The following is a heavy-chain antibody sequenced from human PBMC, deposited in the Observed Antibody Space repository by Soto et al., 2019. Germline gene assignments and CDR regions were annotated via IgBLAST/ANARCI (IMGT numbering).Heavy chain of an antibody. V-gene: IGHV4-30-2*03. Sequence: PSETLSLTCAVSGGSISSGGYSWSWIRQPPGKGLEWIGRIYYSGSTYYNPSLKSRVTTSVDTSKNHFSLKLNSVTAADTAVYYCAKRAYGDPFDPWGQGALVTAPQ. CDR2: IYYSGST. CDR3: AKRAYGDPFDP. CDR1: GGSISSGGYS. D-gene: IGHD4-17*01. J-gene: IGHJ5*02.